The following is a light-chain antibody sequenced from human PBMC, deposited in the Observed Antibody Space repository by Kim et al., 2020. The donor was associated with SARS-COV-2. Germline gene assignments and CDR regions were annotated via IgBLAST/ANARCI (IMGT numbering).Light chain of an antibody. CDR1: SGHNNYA. CDR2: VNSDGSH. CDR3: LTWGTGFGV. J-gene: IGLJ3*02. V-gene: IGLV4-69*01. Sequence: QPVLTQSPSASASLGASVKLTCTLSSGHNNYAIAWHQQQPEKGPRYLMKVNSDGSHSKGDGIPDRFSGSRSGAERFLTISSLQSEDEADYYCLTWGTGFGVFGGGTQLTVL.